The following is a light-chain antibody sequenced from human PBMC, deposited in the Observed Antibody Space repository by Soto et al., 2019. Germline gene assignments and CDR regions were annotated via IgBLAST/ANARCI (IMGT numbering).Light chain of an antibody. V-gene: IGKV3-11*01. CDR1: QSVSSY. Sequence: EIVLTQSPATLSLSPGERATLSCRASQSVSSYLAWYQQKPGQAPRLLIYDASNRATGIPARFSGSGSGTDFTLTISSLEPEDFAVYYCQQRSNWSWTFGQGTKLDIK. J-gene: IGKJ1*01. CDR2: DAS. CDR3: QQRSNWSWT.